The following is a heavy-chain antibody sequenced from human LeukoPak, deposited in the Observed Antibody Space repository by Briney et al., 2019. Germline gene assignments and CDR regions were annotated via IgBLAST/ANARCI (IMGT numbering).Heavy chain of an antibody. J-gene: IGHJ4*02. D-gene: IGHD2-8*01. CDR2: ISGSGGST. CDR3: AKTLYYEMAHYFDY. Sequence: GGSLRLSCAASGFTFSSYAMSWVRQAPGKGLEWVSAISGSGGSTYYADSVKGRFTISKYNSKNTLYLQMNSLRAEDTAVYYCAKTLYYEMAHYFDYWGQGTLVSVSS. V-gene: IGHV3-23*01. CDR1: GFTFSSYA.